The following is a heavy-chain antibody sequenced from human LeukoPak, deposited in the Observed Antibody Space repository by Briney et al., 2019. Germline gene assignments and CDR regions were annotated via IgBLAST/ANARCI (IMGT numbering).Heavy chain of an antibody. J-gene: IGHJ4*02. CDR2: ISGSGGST. D-gene: IGHD3-22*01. CDR3: AKDWYYYDSSGYYYF. CDR1: GFTFSSYA. V-gene: IGHV3-23*01. Sequence: GGSLRLSCAASGFTFSSYAMSWVRQAPGKGLEWVSAISGSGGSTYYADSVEGRFTISRDNSKNTLYLQMNSLRAEDTAVYYCAKDWYYYDSSGYYYFWGQGTLVTVSS.